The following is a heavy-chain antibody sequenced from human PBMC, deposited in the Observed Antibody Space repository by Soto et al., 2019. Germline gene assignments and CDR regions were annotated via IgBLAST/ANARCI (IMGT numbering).Heavy chain of an antibody. CDR1: GGSFSGYY. V-gene: IGHV4-34*01. CDR2: ISHSGST. Sequence: SETLSLTCAVYGGSFSGYYWSWIRQPPGKGLEWIGEISHSGSTNYNPSLKSRVTISVDTSKNQFSLKLSSVTAADTAVYYCARGGLFYYYYYYMDVWGKGTTVTVSS. J-gene: IGHJ6*03. CDR3: ARGGLFYYYYYYMDV.